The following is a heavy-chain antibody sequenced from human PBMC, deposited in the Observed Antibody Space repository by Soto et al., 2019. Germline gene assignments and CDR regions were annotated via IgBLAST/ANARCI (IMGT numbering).Heavy chain of an antibody. CDR2: INHSGST. D-gene: IGHD3-3*01. Sequence: SEALSVTGAVYVGSCSGYYWSWIRQPPGKGLEWIGEINHSGSTNYNPSLKSRVTISVDTSKNQFSLKLSSVTAADTAVYYCARGKLGYDFWSGYYVIEYFDYWGQGTLVTVSS. V-gene: IGHV4-34*01. CDR1: VGSCSGYY. J-gene: IGHJ4*02. CDR3: ARGKLGYDFWSGYYVIEYFDY.